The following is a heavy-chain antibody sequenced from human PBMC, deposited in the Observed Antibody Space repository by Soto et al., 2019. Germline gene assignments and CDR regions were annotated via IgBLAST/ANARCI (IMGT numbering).Heavy chain of an antibody. D-gene: IGHD6-19*01. CDR1: GFAFSSYS. V-gene: IGHV3-21*01. J-gene: IGHJ4*02. Sequence: PGGSLRLSCAASGFAFSSYSMNWVRQAPGKGLEWVSSIYGSSSYIYYADSVKGRFTISRDNARNSLFLQMNSLRAEDTAVYYCARDRDSSGWYEFDYWGQGTLVTVS. CDR2: IYGSSSYI. CDR3: ARDRDSSGWYEFDY.